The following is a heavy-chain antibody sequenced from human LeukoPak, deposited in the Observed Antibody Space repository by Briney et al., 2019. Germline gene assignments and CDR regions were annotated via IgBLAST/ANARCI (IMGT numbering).Heavy chain of an antibody. J-gene: IGHJ4*02. D-gene: IGHD6-25*01. CDR3: SRECLVSSASDY. V-gene: IGHV3-7*01. CDR2: IHKDGSDK. CDR1: GFTFSSYW. Sequence: GGSLRLSCAASGFTFSSYWMSWVRQALGKGLEWVANIHKDGSDKYYVDSVKGRFTISRDNAKNSLYLQMNSLRAEDTAVYYCSRECLVSSASDYWGQGTLVTVFS.